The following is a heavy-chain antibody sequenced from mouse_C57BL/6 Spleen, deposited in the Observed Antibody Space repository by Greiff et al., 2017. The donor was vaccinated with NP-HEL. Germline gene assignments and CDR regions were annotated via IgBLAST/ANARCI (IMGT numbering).Heavy chain of an antibody. CDR1: GYTFTSYW. CDR2: IDPSDSET. D-gene: IGHD2-1*01. CDR3: ARSEDGNYPWFAY. V-gene: IGHV1-52*01. J-gene: IGHJ3*01. Sequence: QVQLQQPGAELVRPGSSVKLSCKASGYTFTSYWMHWVKQRPIQGLEWIGNIDPSDSETHYNQKFKDKATLTVDKSSSTAYMQLSSLTSEDSAVYYCARSEDGNYPWFAYWGQGTLVTVSA.